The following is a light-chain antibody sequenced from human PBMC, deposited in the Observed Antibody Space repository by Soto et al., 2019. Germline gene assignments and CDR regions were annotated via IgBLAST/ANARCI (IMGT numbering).Light chain of an antibody. CDR3: QHYNNRPLT. CDR1: QSVRSN. V-gene: IGKV3-15*01. J-gene: IGKJ4*01. CDR2: GAS. Sequence: EILMTQSPGTLSVSPGERATLSCRATQSVRSNLAWYQQKPGQAPRLLIFGASTRATGIPGRFSGSGYGTHFTLTISGLQSEDFAIYFCQHYNNRPLTFGGGTKVEIK.